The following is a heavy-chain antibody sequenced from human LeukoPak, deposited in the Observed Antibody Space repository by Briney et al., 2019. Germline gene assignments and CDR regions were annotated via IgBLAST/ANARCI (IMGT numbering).Heavy chain of an antibody. Sequence: GGSLRLSCAASGFTFSSYSMNWVRQAPGKGLEWVSSIGSSSSYIYYADSVRGRFTISRDNAKNSLYLQMNSLRAEDTAVYYCAREGGYCGGDCYSGLDYWGQGTLVTVSS. CDR2: IGSSSSYI. CDR3: AREGGYCGGDCYSGLDY. D-gene: IGHD2-21*01. V-gene: IGHV3-21*01. CDR1: GFTFSSYS. J-gene: IGHJ4*02.